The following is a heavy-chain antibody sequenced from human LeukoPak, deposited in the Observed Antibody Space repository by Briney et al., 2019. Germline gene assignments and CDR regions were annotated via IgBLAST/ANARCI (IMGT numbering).Heavy chain of an antibody. CDR1: GFTFSSYA. D-gene: IGHD3-22*01. CDR2: ISSNGGYT. Sequence: GGSLRLSCAASGFTFSSYAMTWVRQAPGKGLEWVSGISSNGGYTYYADSVRGRFTISRDNSKSTLYLQMNSLRAEDTAVYYCARVVYYDSSGYNYWGQGTLVTVSS. V-gene: IGHV3-23*01. J-gene: IGHJ4*02. CDR3: ARVVYYDSSGYNY.